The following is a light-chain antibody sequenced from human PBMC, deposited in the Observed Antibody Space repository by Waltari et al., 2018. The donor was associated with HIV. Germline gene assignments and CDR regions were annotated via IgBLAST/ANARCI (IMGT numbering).Light chain of an antibody. CDR3: KSKTSSSTPCV. CDR2: DVS. Sequence: QSALTQPASVSGSPGQSITISCTGSSSDIGAYNSVSWYQQHPGKAPKLIIYDVSMRPSGVSVRFSGSKSGNTASLTISGLQDEDEADYFCKSKTSSSTPCVFGTGTKVAVL. J-gene: IGLJ1*01. CDR1: SSDIGAYNS. V-gene: IGLV2-14*03.